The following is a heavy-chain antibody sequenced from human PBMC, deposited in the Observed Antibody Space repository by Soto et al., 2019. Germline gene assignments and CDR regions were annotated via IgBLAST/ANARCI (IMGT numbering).Heavy chain of an antibody. V-gene: IGHV1-69*18. CDR3: ARDGGRHSWGIEY. CDR1: GGTFSSYS. J-gene: IGHJ4*02. Sequence: QVQLVHSAAEVKKPGSSVKVSCKASGGTFSSYSINWVRQAPGQGLEWMGKIIPIFGTANYAQKFQGRVTITADESTTSAYMELSSLRSEDTAVYYCARDGGRHSWGIEYWGQGTLVTVSS. D-gene: IGHD3-16*01. CDR2: IIPIFGTA.